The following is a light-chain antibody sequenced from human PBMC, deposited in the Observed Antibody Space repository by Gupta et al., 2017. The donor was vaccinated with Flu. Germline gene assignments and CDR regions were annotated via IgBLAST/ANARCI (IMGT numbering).Light chain of an antibody. CDR1: QSIGSV. CDR3: QQYNNWPPIT. Sequence: ATLSVSPGERATLSCRASQSIGSVLAWYQQKPGQAPRLLIYDASTRATGIPARFSGSGSGTEFTLTISSLQSEDFAVYYCQQYNNWPPITFGQGTKLEIK. J-gene: IGKJ2*01. V-gene: IGKV3D-15*01. CDR2: DAS.